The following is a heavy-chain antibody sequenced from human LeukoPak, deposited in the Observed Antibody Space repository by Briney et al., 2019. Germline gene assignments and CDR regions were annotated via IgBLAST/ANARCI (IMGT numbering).Heavy chain of an antibody. V-gene: IGHV4-59*01. D-gene: IGHD3-22*01. Sequence: PSETLSLTCTVSGGSISSYYWSWIRQPPGKGLEWVGYIYYSGSTNYNPSLKGRVTISVDTSKNQFSLKLSSVTAADTAVYYCARGLYYSDSSGYYPSFDYWGQGTLVTVSS. J-gene: IGHJ4*02. CDR3: ARGLYYSDSSGYYPSFDY. CDR1: GGSISSYY. CDR2: IYYSGST.